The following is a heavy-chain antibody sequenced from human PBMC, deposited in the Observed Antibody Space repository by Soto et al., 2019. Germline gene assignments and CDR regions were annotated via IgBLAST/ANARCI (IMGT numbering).Heavy chain of an antibody. CDR1: GGSVSSDDYS. J-gene: IGHJ4*02. CDR2: IRDSGST. Sequence: QVQLQESGPGLVKPSQTLSVTCTVSGGSVSSDDYSWSWIRQHPGKGLEWIGYIRDSGSTYYNPSREGRVTISVDTSKNQFSLRLSSVTAADTAVYYCARAMANYFDYWGQGTLVTASS. V-gene: IGHV4-31*03. D-gene: IGHD2-8*01. CDR3: ARAMANYFDY.